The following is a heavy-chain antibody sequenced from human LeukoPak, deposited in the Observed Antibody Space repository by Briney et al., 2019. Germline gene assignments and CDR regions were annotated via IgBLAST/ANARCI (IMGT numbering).Heavy chain of an antibody. CDR3: AGTPITMVRGVKVGYFDY. CDR1: GGSISSYY. J-gene: IGHJ4*02. D-gene: IGHD3-10*01. V-gene: IGHV4-59*08. CDR2: IYYSGST. Sequence: PSETLSLTCTVSGGSISSYYWSWIRQPPGKGLEWIGYIYYSGSTNYNPSLKSRVTISVDTSKNQFSLKLSSVTAADTAVYYCAGTPITMVRGVKVGYFDYWGQGTLVTVPS.